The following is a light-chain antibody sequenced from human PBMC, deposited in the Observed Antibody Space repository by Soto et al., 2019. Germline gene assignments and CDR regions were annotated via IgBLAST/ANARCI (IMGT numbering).Light chain of an antibody. Sequence: EIVLTQSPGTLSLSPGERATLSCRASQSVSTNYLAWYQRKPGQAPRLLIYGASSRATDIPARFSGSGSGTGFTLTITRLRPEDFAVYYCQQYGSSPPTFGQGTKVEIK. CDR3: QQYGSSPPT. J-gene: IGKJ1*01. CDR2: GAS. V-gene: IGKV3-20*01. CDR1: QSVSTNY.